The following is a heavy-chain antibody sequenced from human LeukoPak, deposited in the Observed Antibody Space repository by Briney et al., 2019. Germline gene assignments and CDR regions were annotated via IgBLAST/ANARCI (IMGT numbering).Heavy chain of an antibody. V-gene: IGHV4-59*11. D-gene: IGHD2-8*01. CDR2: IFSSGKS. CDR3: AGNRNALGDINWFDP. CDR1: GDSINSHY. Sequence: SETLSLTCTVSGDSINSHYWNWIRQPPGKGLECIGYIFSSGKSNYNPSLKSRVAISVDTSKNQFSLKLGSVTAADTAVYYCAGNRNALGDINWFDPWGQGTLVTVSS. J-gene: IGHJ5*02.